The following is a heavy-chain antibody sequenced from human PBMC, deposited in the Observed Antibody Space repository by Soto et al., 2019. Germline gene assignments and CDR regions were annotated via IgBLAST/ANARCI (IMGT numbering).Heavy chain of an antibody. J-gene: IGHJ6*02. Sequence: QVQLVQSGAEVKKPGASVKVSCKASGGSFKSYAISWVRQAPGQGLEWLGGIMPIFGTADYAQKFQGRVTITADXSXXXAXXELSSLTSEDTAVYYCANWRETDPHVGNYYSGMDIWGQGTTVTVS. CDR1: GGSFKSYA. CDR2: IMPIFGTA. D-gene: IGHD1-1*01. CDR3: ANWRETDPHVGNYYSGMDI. V-gene: IGHV1-69*12.